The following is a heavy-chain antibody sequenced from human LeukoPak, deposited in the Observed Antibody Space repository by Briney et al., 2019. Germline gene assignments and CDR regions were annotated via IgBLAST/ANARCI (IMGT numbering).Heavy chain of an antibody. Sequence: SVKVSCKASGGTFSSYAISWVRQAPGQGLEWMGGIIPIFGTANYAQEFQGRVTITADESTSTAYMELSSLRSEDTAVYYCARALFSSGWPRPGYYYYYGMDVWGQGTTVTVSS. J-gene: IGHJ6*02. D-gene: IGHD6-19*01. CDR1: GGTFSSYA. CDR2: IIPIFGTA. V-gene: IGHV1-69*13. CDR3: ARALFSSGWPRPGYYYYYGMDV.